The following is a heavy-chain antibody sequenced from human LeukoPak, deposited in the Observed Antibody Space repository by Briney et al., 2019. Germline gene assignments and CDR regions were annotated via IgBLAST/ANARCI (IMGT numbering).Heavy chain of an antibody. CDR2: IYYSGST. V-gene: IGHV4-59*08. Sequence: SETLSLTCTVSGGSISSYYWSWIRQPPGKGLEWIGYIYYSGSTNYNPSLKSRVTISVDTSKNQFSLKLSSVTAADTAVYYCARHTMYYYDSSGTGNDAFDIWGQGTMVTVSS. CDR1: GGSISSYY. J-gene: IGHJ3*02. CDR3: ARHTMYYYDSSGTGNDAFDI. D-gene: IGHD3-22*01.